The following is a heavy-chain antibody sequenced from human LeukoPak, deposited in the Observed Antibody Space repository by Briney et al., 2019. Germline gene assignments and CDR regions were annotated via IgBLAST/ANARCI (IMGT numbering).Heavy chain of an antibody. Sequence: GGSLRLSCAASGFTFSNYGMSWVRQAPGKGLEWVSTISGSGGNTYYADSVKGRFTISRDNSKNTLYLQMNSLRAEDTAVYYCAKERRFGELLPFDYWGQGTLVTVSS. CDR2: ISGSGGNT. J-gene: IGHJ4*02. D-gene: IGHD3-10*01. CDR3: AKERRFGELLPFDY. CDR1: GFTFSNYG. V-gene: IGHV3-23*01.